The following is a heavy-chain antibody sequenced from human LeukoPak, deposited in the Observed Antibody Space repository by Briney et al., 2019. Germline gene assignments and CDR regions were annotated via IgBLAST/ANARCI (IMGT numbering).Heavy chain of an antibody. J-gene: IGHJ4*02. Sequence: SETLSLTCAVSGGSISSSNWWSWVRQPPGKGLEWIGSIYYSGSTYYNPSLKSRVTISVDTSKNQFSLKLSSVTAADTAVYYCARDAPWTDYWGQGTLVTVSS. CDR2: IYYSGST. D-gene: IGHD1-1*01. CDR3: ARDAPWTDY. V-gene: IGHV4-4*02. CDR1: GGSISSSNW.